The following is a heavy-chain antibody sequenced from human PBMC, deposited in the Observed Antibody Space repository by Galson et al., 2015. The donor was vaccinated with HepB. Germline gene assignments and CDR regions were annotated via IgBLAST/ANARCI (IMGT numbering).Heavy chain of an antibody. CDR3: ARTKYYDYVWGSYRFPHGMDV. V-gene: IGHV3-21*01. J-gene: IGHJ6*02. D-gene: IGHD3-16*02. CDR2: ISSSSSYI. Sequence: SLRLSCAASGFTFSSYSMNWVRQAPGKGLEWVSSISSSSSYIYYADSVKGRFTISRDNAKNSLYLQMNSLRAEDTAVYYCARTKYYDYVWGSYRFPHGMDVWGQGTTVTVSS. CDR1: GFTFSSYS.